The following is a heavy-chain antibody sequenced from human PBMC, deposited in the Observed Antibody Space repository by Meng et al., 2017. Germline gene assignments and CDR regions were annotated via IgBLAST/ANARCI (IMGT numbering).Heavy chain of an antibody. CDR2: AYYRSKWYH. CDR1: GDRVSSNSAA. CDR3: ARGSYSFDS. D-gene: IGHD1-26*01. Sequence: QIKLHPSGPGLVKPPQNLSLTCATAGDRVSSNSAALNWIRQSPSRGLEWLGRAYYRSKWYHDYAESVKSRISIDPDTSKNQFSLQLRSVTPEDSAVYYCARGSYSFDSWGQRTLVTVSS. J-gene: IGHJ4*02. V-gene: IGHV6-1*01.